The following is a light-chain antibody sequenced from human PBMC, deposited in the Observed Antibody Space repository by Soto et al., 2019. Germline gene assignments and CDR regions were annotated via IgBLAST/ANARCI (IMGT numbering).Light chain of an antibody. V-gene: IGKV3D-15*01. CDR2: GAS. Sequence: EIEMTQSPATLSVSPGEGATLSCRASHSVDSNLAWYQQKPGQAPRLLIYGASTRPTGIPARFSGSGPGADFTLTISSLQSEDFAVYYCQQYDKWPLTFGGGTKVDIK. CDR3: QQYDKWPLT. CDR1: HSVDSN. J-gene: IGKJ4*01.